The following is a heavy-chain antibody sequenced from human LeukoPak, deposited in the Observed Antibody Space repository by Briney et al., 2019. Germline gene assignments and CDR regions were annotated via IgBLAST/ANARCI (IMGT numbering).Heavy chain of an antibody. Sequence: GGSLRLSCAASGFTFSSYAMSWVRQAPGKGLEWVSAISGSGGSTYYADSVKGRFTISRDNSKNTLYLQMNSLRAEDTAVYYCXKVHSSNNWFDPWGQGTLVTVSS. CDR1: GFTFSSYA. J-gene: IGHJ5*02. CDR3: XKVHSSNNWFDP. CDR2: ISGSGGST. V-gene: IGHV3-23*01. D-gene: IGHD6-19*01.